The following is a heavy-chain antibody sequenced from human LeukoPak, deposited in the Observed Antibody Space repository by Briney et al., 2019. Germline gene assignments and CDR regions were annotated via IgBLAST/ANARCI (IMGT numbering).Heavy chain of an antibody. CDR3: ARDVGSGAYNF. J-gene: IGHJ4*02. CDR1: GGSISSYY. V-gene: IGHV4-59*01. D-gene: IGHD5-24*01. Sequence: TSETLSLTCTVSGGSISSYYWNWIRQPPGKGLEWIGYIYYSGSTNYNPSLKSRVTISVDTSKNQFSLKLSSVTAADTAVYYCARDVGSGAYNFWGQGTLVTVSS. CDR2: IYYSGST.